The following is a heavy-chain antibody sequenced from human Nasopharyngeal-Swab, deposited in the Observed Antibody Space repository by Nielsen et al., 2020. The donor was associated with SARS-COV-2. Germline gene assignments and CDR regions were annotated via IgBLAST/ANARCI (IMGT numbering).Heavy chain of an antibody. CDR2: IYYSGST. CDR3: ARNIVATPDAFDV. Sequence: SETLPLTCTVSGGSISSGDYYWSWIRQPPGKGLEWIGYIYYSGSTYYNPSLKSRVTISVDTSKNQFSLKLSSVTAADTAVYYCARNIVATPDAFDVWGQGTMVTVSS. V-gene: IGHV4-30-4*01. J-gene: IGHJ3*01. D-gene: IGHD5-12*01. CDR1: GGSISSGDYY.